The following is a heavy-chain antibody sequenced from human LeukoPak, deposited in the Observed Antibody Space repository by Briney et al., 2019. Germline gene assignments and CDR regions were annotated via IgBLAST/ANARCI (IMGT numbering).Heavy chain of an antibody. CDR3: AREVITMVRGVISNWFDP. CDR1: GFTLSSYA. J-gene: IGHJ5*02. Sequence: GGSLRLSCAASGFTLSSYAMSWVRQAPGKGLEWVSVIYSDSNTYYADSVKGRFTISRDNSKNTLYLQMNSLRAEDTAVYYCAREVITMVRGVISNWFDPWGQGTLVTVSS. CDR2: IYSDSNT. V-gene: IGHV3-53*01. D-gene: IGHD3-10*01.